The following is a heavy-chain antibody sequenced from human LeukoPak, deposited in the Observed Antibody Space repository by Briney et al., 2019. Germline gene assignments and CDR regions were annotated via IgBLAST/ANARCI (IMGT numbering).Heavy chain of an antibody. D-gene: IGHD2-2*01. CDR2: IYYSGST. J-gene: IGHJ5*02. CDR3: AREGDIVVVPAANPDGNWFDP. V-gene: IGHV4-31*03. CDR1: GGSISSGGYY. Sequence: SQTLSLTCTVSGGSISSGGYYWSWIRQHPGKGLEWIGYIYYSGSTYYNPSLKSRVTISVDTSKNQFSLKLSSVTAADTAVYYCAREGDIVVVPAANPDGNWFDPWGQGTLVTVSS.